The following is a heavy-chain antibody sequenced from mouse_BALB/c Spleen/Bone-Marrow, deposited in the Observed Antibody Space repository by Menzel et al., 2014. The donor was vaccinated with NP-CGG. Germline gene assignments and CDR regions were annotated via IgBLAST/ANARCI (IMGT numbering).Heavy chain of an antibody. V-gene: IGHV1-69*02. D-gene: IGHD1-1*02. CDR1: CYTFTSYW. CDR2: IYPSDSYT. CDR3: TRDDGGFAY. J-gene: IGHJ3*01. Sequence: QVQLQQSGTDLVRPGASVKLSCKAACYTFTSYWINWVKQRPGQGLEWIGNIYPSDSYTNYNQKFKDKATLTVDKSSSTAYMRLSSPTSEDSAVYYCTRDDGGFAYWGQGTLVTVSA.